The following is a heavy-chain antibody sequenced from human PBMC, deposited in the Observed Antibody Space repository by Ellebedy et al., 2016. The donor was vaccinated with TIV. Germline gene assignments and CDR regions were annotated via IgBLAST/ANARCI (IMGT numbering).Heavy chain of an antibody. Sequence: SVKVSXXASGGTFSSYAISWVRQAPGQGLEWMGGIIPIFGTANYAQKFQGRVTITADKSTSTAYMELSSLRSEDTAVYYCARAVRDCSGGSCYFTYYYYGMDVWGQGTTVTVSS. V-gene: IGHV1-69*06. CDR2: IIPIFGTA. CDR3: ARAVRDCSGGSCYFTYYYYGMDV. J-gene: IGHJ6*02. D-gene: IGHD2-15*01. CDR1: GGTFSSYA.